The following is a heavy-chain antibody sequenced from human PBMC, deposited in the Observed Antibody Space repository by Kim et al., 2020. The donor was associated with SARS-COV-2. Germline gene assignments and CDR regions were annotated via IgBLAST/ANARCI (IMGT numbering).Heavy chain of an antibody. CDR3: ATDWAEPIANRGGFDP. Sequence: ASVKVSCKVSGYTLTELSMHWVRQAPGKGLEWMGGFDPEDGETIYAQKFQGRSTMTEDTSTDTAYRELSSLRSEDTAVYYCATDWAEPIANRGGFDPWGPGTLVTVSS. CDR2: FDPEDGET. D-gene: IGHD7-27*01. CDR1: GYTLTELS. V-gene: IGHV1-24*01. J-gene: IGHJ5*02.